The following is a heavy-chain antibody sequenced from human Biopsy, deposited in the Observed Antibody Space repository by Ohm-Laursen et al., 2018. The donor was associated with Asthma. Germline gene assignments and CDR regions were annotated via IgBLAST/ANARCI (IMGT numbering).Heavy chain of an antibody. CDR2: IYYSGTT. D-gene: IGHD6-13*01. Sequence: TLSLTCSLSSGSGGYMRSGNYYWGWIRQPPGKGLEWISSIYYSGTTYYNPSLESRVTVSADTSKNQFSRKLTSVTAADTAVYYCVRGSSSWHHGPFHYYYGLDVWGQGTTATVSS. J-gene: IGHJ6*02. V-gene: IGHV4-39*01. CDR1: SGSGGYMRSGNYY. CDR3: VRGSSSWHHGPFHYYYGLDV.